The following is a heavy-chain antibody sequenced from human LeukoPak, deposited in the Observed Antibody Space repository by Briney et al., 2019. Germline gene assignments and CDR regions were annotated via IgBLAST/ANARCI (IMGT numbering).Heavy chain of an antibody. CDR2: ISGDGGST. Sequence: PGGSLRLSCAAPGLFTDDYAIHWVRQAPGKGLEWVSLISGDGGSTFYADSVRGRFTISRDNSKNSLSLQMSSLRSEDTALYFCARESERSGWYDYWGQGTLVTVSS. CDR3: ARESERSGWYDY. V-gene: IGHV3-43*02. CDR1: GLFTDDYA. D-gene: IGHD6-13*01. J-gene: IGHJ4*02.